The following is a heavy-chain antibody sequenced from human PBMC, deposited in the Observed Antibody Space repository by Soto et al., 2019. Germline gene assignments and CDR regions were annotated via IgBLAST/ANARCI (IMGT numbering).Heavy chain of an antibody. CDR3: AREYSGADYYGMDV. CDR2: ISAYNGNT. J-gene: IGHJ6*02. D-gene: IGHD5-12*01. Sequence: SVKVSWKASGYTFTSYGISWVRQAPGQGLEWMGWISAYNGNTNYAQKLQGRVTMTTDTSTSTAYMELRSLRSDDTAVYYCAREYSGADYYGMDVWGQGTTVTVSS. V-gene: IGHV1-18*04. CDR1: GYTFTSYG.